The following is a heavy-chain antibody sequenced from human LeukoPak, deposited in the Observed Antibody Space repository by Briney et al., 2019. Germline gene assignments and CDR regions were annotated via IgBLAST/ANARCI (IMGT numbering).Heavy chain of an antibody. J-gene: IGHJ6*04. Sequence: GESLQISCKGSGYSFTSYWIGWVRQLPGKGLEWMGIIYPGDSDTRYSPSFQGQVTISADKSISTAYLQWSSLKASDTAMYYCARQGDYYGSGSYGMDVWGKGTTVTVSS. CDR2: IYPGDSDT. CDR1: GYSFTSYW. V-gene: IGHV5-51*01. D-gene: IGHD3-10*01. CDR3: ARQGDYYGSGSYGMDV.